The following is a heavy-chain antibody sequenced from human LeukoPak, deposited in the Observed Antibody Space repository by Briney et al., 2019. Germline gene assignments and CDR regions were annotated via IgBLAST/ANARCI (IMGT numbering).Heavy chain of an antibody. CDR2: ISYDGSNK. CDR3: ARDLIAAAVYSNAFDI. CDR1: GFTFSSYG. V-gene: IGHV3-30*03. Sequence: GGSLRLSCAASGFTFSSYGMHWVRQAPGKGLEWVAVISYDGSNKYYADSVKGRFTISRDNSKNTLYLQMNSLRAEDTAVYYCARDLIAAAVYSNAFDIWGQGTMVTVSS. D-gene: IGHD6-13*01. J-gene: IGHJ3*02.